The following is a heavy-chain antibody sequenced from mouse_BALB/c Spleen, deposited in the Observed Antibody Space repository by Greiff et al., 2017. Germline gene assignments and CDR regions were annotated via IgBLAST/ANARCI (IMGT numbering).Heavy chain of an antibody. J-gene: IGHJ3*01. Sequence: EVMLVESGRDLVKPGGSLKLSCAASGFTFSSYGMSWVRQTPDKRLEWVATISSGGSYTYYPDSVKGRFTISRDNAKNNLYLQMSSLRSEDTALFNSARYYVAHRGQERLVTVSA. CDR1: GFTFSSYG. D-gene: IGHD1-1*02. CDR3: ARYYVAH. V-gene: IGHV5-9*03. CDR2: ISSGGSYT.